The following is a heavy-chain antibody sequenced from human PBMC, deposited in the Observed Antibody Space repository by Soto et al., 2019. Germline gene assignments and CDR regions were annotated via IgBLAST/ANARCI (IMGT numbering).Heavy chain of an antibody. CDR2: IYSSGSS. CDR3: ARDKRMVVAARNNWFDP. CDR1: GGSISSGDYY. J-gene: IGHJ5*02. V-gene: IGHV4-30-4*01. D-gene: IGHD2-15*01. Sequence: TLSLSCPVSGGSISSGDYYWSWIRQPPGKGLEWIGYIYSSGSSYYNPSLRSRLTISIDTSKNQFSVKLRSVTAADTAVYYCARDKRMVVAARNNWFDPWGQGTLVTVSS.